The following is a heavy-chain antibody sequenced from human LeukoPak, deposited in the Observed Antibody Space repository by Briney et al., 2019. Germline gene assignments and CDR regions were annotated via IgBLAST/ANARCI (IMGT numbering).Heavy chain of an antibody. D-gene: IGHD2-2*01. CDR3: ARDGIVVVPAAHYYYGMDV. CDR1: GYSISSGYY. V-gene: IGHV4-38-2*02. J-gene: IGHJ6*04. CDR2: IYHSGST. Sequence: SETLSLTCAVSGYSISSGYYWGWIRQPPGNGLEWIGSIYHSGSTYYNPSLKSRVTISVDTSKNQFSLKLSSVTAADTAVYYCARDGIVVVPAAHYYYGMDVWGKGTTVTVSS.